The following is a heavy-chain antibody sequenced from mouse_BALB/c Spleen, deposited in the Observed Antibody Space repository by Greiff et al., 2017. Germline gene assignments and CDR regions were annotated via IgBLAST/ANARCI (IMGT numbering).Heavy chain of an antibody. J-gene: IGHJ2*01. D-gene: IGHD2-4*01. CDR1: GFTFSSFG. V-gene: IGHV5-17*02. CDR2: ISSGSSTI. Sequence: EVMLVESGGGLVQPGGSRKLSCAASGFTFSSFGMHWVRQAPEKGLEWVAYISSGSSTIYYADTVKGRFTISRDNPKNTLFLQMTSLRSEDTAMYYWAISIPIYYNNDGLDYWGQGTTLTVSS. CDR3: AISIPIYYNNDGLDY.